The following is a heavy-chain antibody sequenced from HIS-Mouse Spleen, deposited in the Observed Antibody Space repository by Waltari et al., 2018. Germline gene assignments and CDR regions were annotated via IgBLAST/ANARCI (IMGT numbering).Heavy chain of an antibody. J-gene: IGHJ2*01. CDR1: GGPIRGSSYY. Sequence: QLQLQESGPGLVKPSETLSLTCTVSGGPIRGSSYYCGWPRQPPGKGLEWIGGIYCSGSTSYNPSLKSRVTISVDTSKNQFSLKLSSVTAADTAVYYCAREIPYSSSWYDWYFDLWGRGTLVTVSS. D-gene: IGHD6-13*01. CDR3: AREIPYSSSWYDWYFDL. CDR2: IYCSGST. V-gene: IGHV4-39*07.